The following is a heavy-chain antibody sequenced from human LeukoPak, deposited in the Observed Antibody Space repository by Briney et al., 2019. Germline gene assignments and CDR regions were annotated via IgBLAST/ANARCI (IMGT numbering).Heavy chain of an antibody. CDR1: GGSISSNNYY. CDR2: IYYSGST. D-gene: IGHD1-26*01. Sequence: ASETLSLTCTVSGGSISSNNYYWGWIRQPPGKGLEWIGTIYYSGSTYYNPSLKSRVTISIDTSKNQFSLDLSSVTATDTAIYNCARQGGSGRAFDIWGQGTMVTVSS. CDR3: ARQGGSGRAFDI. J-gene: IGHJ3*02. V-gene: IGHV4-39*01.